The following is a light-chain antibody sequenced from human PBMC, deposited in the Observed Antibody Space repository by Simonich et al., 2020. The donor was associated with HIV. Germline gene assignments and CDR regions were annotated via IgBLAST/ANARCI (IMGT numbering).Light chain of an antibody. Sequence: DLVMTQSPDSLAVSLGERATINCKYSQSVLYSSNNTNYLGWYQQKPGKPPKLHIYWASTRESGGPDRVSGSGSGTDFTLTISSLQAEDVAVYDCQQYYSTPPTFGQGTKVEIK. V-gene: IGKV4-1*01. CDR1: QSVLYSSNNTNY. CDR3: QQYYSTPPT. CDR2: WAS. J-gene: IGKJ1*01.